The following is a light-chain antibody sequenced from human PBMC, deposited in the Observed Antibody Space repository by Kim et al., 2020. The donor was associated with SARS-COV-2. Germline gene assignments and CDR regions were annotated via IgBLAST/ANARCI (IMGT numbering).Light chain of an antibody. CDR3: QKYNSAPWT. V-gene: IGKV1-27*01. J-gene: IGKJ1*01. CDR2: AAS. CDR1: QGITNS. Sequence: VAGGDRVTITCQASQGITNSLAWYQQKPGKVPQLLIYAASALQSGVPSRFSGSGSGTDFTLTISSLQPEDVATYYCQKYNSAPWTFGQGTKVDIK.